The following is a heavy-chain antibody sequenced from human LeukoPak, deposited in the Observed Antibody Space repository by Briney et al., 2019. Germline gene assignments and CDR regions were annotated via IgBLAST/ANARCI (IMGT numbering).Heavy chain of an antibody. V-gene: IGHV3-66*01. D-gene: IGHD3-16*02. Sequence: GGSLRLSCAASGFTVSGNYMSWVRQAPGKGLEWVSIIYSGDSTYYADSVKGRFTISRDNSKNTLYLQMNNLRAEDTAVYYCARVWGSYRAEYFQHWGQGTLVTVSS. CDR2: IYSGDST. J-gene: IGHJ1*01. CDR1: GFTVSGNY. CDR3: ARVWGSYRAEYFQH.